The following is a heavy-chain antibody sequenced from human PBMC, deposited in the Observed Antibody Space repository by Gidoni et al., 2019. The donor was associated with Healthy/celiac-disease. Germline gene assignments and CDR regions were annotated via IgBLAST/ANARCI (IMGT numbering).Heavy chain of an antibody. J-gene: IGHJ5*02. Sequence: QVQLQESGPGLVKPSETLSLTCTVSGGSISSYYWSWIRQPPGKGLEWIGYIYYSGSTNYNPSLKSRVTISVDTSKNQFSLKLSSVTAADTAVYYCARVTYYDILTGYAGFDPWGQGTLVTVSS. CDR2: IYYSGST. V-gene: IGHV4-59*01. D-gene: IGHD3-9*01. CDR3: ARVTYYDILTGYAGFDP. CDR1: GGSISSYY.